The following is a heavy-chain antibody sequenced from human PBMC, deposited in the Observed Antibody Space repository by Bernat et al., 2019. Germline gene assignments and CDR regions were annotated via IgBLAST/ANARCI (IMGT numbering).Heavy chain of an antibody. J-gene: IGHJ3*02. CDR1: GFTFSSYW. Sequence: EVQLVESGGGLVQPGGSLRLSCAASGFTFSSYWMSWVRQAPGKGLEWVANIKQDGSEKYYVDSVKGRFTISSDNAKNSLYLQMNSLRAEDTAVYYCARGDCSGGSCQRDAFDIWGQGTMVTVSS. D-gene: IGHD2-15*01. CDR3: ARGDCSGGSCQRDAFDI. V-gene: IGHV3-7*04. CDR2: IKQDGSEK.